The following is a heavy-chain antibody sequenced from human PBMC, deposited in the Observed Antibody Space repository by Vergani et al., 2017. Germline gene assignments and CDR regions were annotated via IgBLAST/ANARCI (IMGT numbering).Heavy chain of an antibody. Sequence: QVQLQESGPGLVKSSETLSLTRSVPFDSIRNLYCNWIRQPPGKGLERIGSIHYSENTNYNASLKTRGTISVDTSKNQFSLTLTSVTAADTAVYYCASDTHSGQRADRWGQGILVTVTS. J-gene: IGHJ5*02. CDR3: ASDTHSGQRADR. CDR1: FDSIRNLY. V-gene: IGHV4-59*11. CDR2: IHYSENT. D-gene: IGHD6-19*01.